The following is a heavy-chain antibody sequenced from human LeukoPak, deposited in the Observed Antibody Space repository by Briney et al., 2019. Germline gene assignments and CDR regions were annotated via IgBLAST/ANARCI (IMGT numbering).Heavy chain of an antibody. CDR3: AKDICGGDCYPHGGY. V-gene: IGHV3-30*02. CDR1: GLTFSSYG. D-gene: IGHD2-21*01. J-gene: IGHJ4*02. CDR2: IRYDGSNK. Sequence: GGPLRLSCAASGLTFSSYGMHWVRQAPGKGLEWVAFIRYDGSNKYYADSVKGRFTISRDNSKNTLYLQMNSLRAEDTTIYYCAKDICGGDCYPHGGYWGQGTLVTVSS.